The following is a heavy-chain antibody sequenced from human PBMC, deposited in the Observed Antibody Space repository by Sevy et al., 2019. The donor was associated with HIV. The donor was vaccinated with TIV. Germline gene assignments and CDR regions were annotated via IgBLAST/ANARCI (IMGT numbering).Heavy chain of an antibody. CDR3: ARDLPYYDILTGPFP. V-gene: IGHV3-30*04. D-gene: IGHD3-9*01. CDR1: GFTFSSYA. J-gene: IGHJ5*02. Sequence: GESLKISCAASGFTFSSYAMHWVRQAPGKGLEWVAVISYDGSNKYYADSVKGRFTISRDNSKNTLYLQMNSLRAEDTAVYYCARDLPYYDILTGPFPWGQGTLVTVSS. CDR2: ISYDGSNK.